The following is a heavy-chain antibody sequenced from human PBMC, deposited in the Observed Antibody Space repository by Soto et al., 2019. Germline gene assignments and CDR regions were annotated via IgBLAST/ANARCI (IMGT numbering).Heavy chain of an antibody. D-gene: IGHD1-26*01. V-gene: IGHV4-59*08. CDR3: ARRWGAAFDY. CDR2: IYYSGST. Sequence: SETLSLTCTVSGGSISSYYWIWIRQPPGKGLEWIGYIYYSGSTNYNPSLKSRVTISVDTSNNQFSLKLSSVTAADTAVYYCARRWGAAFDYWGQGTLVNVSS. CDR1: GGSISSYY. J-gene: IGHJ4*02.